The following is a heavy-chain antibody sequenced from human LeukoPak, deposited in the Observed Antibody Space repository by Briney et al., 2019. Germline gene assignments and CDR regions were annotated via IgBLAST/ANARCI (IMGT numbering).Heavy chain of an antibody. CDR1: GFTFSNAW. CDR2: IKSKTDGGTT. V-gene: IGHV3-15*01. CDR3: TTGAPRAYSGSYSNC. D-gene: IGHD1-26*01. Sequence: GGSLRLSCAASGFTFSNAWMSWVRQAPGKGLECVGRIKSKTDGGTTDYAAPVKGRFTISRDDSQNTVYLQMNSLKTEDTAVYYCTTGAPRAYSGSYSNCWGQGTLVTVSS. J-gene: IGHJ4*02.